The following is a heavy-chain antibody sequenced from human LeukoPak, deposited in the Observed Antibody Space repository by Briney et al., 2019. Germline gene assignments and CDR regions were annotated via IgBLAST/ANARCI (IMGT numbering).Heavy chain of an antibody. D-gene: IGHD3-22*01. V-gene: IGHV3-7*01. CDR1: GFTFSSYW. CDR3: ARTPYYYDSSGYYWDY. CDR2: IKQDGSEK. Sequence: GGSLRLSRAASGFTFSSYWMSWVRQAPGKGLEWVANIKQDGSEKYYVDSVKGRFTISRDNAKNSLYLQMNSLRAEDTAVYYCARTPYYYDSSGYYWDYWGQGTLVTVSS. J-gene: IGHJ4*02.